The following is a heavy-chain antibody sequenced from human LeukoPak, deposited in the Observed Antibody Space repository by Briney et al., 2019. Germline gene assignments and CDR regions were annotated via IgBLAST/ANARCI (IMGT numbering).Heavy chain of an antibody. CDR2: INAYNGNT. CDR1: GYTFTSYG. D-gene: IGHD3-3*02. J-gene: IGHJ4*02. V-gene: IGHV1-18*01. CDR3: AILNSIRGYYFDY. Sequence: ASVKVSCKASGYTFTSYGISWVRQAPGQGPEWMGWINAYNGNTNYAQKLQGTVTMTTDTSTSTAYMELRSLRSDDTAVYYCAILNSIRGYYFDYWGQGPLVTVSS.